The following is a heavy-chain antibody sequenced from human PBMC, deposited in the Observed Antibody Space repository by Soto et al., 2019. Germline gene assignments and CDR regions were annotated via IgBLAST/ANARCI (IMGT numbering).Heavy chain of an antibody. CDR1: GVTFNDYA. Sequence: GGSLSLSCAASGVTFNDYAMSWVRQAPGKGLEWVSVISRTGDSKYFADSVKGRFTISRDNSKNTLYLQMNSLRAEDTAVYYCARDRAICSSTSCHKLRPGTISRLMNWFDPWGQGTLVTVSS. CDR3: ARDRAICSSTSCHKLRPGTISRLMNWFDP. J-gene: IGHJ5*02. CDR2: ISRTGDSK. D-gene: IGHD2-2*01. V-gene: IGHV3-23*01.